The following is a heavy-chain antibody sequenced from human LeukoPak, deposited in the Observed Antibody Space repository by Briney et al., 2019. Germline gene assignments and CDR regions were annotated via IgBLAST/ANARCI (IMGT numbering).Heavy chain of an antibody. CDR2: ISSSGSTI. J-gene: IGHJ5*02. V-gene: IGHV3-48*03. Sequence: GGSLRLSCAAAGFTFSSYEMNWVRQAPGKWLEWVSYISSSGSTIYYADSVKGRFTISRDNAKNSMYLQMNSLRAEDTAVYYCARDSLPYDYVWGSYRFFDPWGQGTLVTVSS. CDR3: ARDSLPYDYVWGSYRFFDP. CDR1: GFTFSSYE. D-gene: IGHD3-16*02.